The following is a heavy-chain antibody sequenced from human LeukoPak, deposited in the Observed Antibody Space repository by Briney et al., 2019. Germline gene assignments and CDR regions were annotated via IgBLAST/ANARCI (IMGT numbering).Heavy chain of an antibody. CDR2: INHSGST. D-gene: IGHD6-13*01. V-gene: IGHV4-34*01. CDR3: ARGQRSSSWYVGY. CDR1: GGSFSCYY. J-gene: IGHJ4*02. Sequence: SETLSFTCAVYGGSFSCYYWSWIRQPPGKGMECIGEINHSGSTNYNPSLKSRVTISVETSKNQFSLKLSSVTAADTAVYYCARGQRSSSWYVGYWGQGTLVTVSS.